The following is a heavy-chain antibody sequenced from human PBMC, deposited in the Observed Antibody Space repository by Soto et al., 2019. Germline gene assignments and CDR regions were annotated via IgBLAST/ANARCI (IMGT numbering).Heavy chain of an antibody. CDR1: GGSISSSSYY. V-gene: IGHV4-61*05. J-gene: IGHJ4*02. Sequence: SETLSLTCTVSGGSISSSSYYWGWIRQPPGKGLEWIGYIYYSGSTNYNPSLKSRVTISVDTSKNQFSLKLSSVTAADTAVYYCARGGLVRDTAMVVLDYWGQGTLVTVSS. D-gene: IGHD5-18*01. CDR2: IYYSGST. CDR3: ARGGLVRDTAMVVLDY.